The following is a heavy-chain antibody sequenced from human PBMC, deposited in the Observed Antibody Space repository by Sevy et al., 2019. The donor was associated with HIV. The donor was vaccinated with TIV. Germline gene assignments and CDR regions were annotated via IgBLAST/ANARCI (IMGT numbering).Heavy chain of an antibody. Sequence: GGSLRLSCAASGFTFSSYSMYWVRQAPGMGLEWVSSISSSSSYIYYADSVKGRFTISRDNAKNSLYLQMNSLRAEDTAVYYCARTYYDFWSGYHDAFDIWGQRTMVTVSS. CDR2: ISSSSSYI. V-gene: IGHV3-21*01. J-gene: IGHJ3*02. CDR3: ARTYYDFWSGYHDAFDI. CDR1: GFTFSSYS. D-gene: IGHD3-3*01.